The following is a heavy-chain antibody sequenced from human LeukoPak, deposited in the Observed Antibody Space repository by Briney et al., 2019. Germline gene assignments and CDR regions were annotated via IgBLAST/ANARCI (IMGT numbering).Heavy chain of an antibody. CDR1: GFTFSGSA. V-gene: IGHV3-73*01. CDR3: TRHLDTYYYDSSLD. J-gene: IGHJ4*02. CDR2: IRSKANSYAT. D-gene: IGHD3-22*01. Sequence: GGSLRLSCAASGFTFSGSAMHWVRKASGKGLGWVGRIRSKANSYATAYAASVKGRFTISRDDSKNTAYLQMNSLKTEDTAVYYCTRHLDTYYYDSSLDWGQGTLVTVSS.